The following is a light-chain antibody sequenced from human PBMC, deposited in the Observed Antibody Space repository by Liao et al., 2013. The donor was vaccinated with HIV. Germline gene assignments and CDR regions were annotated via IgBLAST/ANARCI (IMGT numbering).Light chain of an antibody. CDR2: ENN. CDR1: DLGNKF. Sequence: SYDLTQPPSLSVSPGQTASITCSGDDLGNKFVCWFQQKPGQSPILVLYENNQRPSGIPERFSGSNSGNTATLTISGTQPTDEADYYCQAWDRNTAIFGGGTKLTVL. V-gene: IGLV3-1*01. CDR3: QAWDRNTAI. J-gene: IGLJ2*01.